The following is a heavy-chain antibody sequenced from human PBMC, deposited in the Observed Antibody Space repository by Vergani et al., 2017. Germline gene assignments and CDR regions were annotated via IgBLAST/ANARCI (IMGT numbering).Heavy chain of an antibody. CDR2: INHSGST. Sequence: QVQLQQWGAGLLKPSETLSLTCAVYGGSFSGYYWSWTRQPPGKGLEWIGEINHSGSTNYNPSLKSRVTISVDTSKNQFSLKLSSVTAADTAVYYCATIYCSSTSCLFDYWGQGTLVTVSS. D-gene: IGHD2-2*01. J-gene: IGHJ4*02. CDR3: ATIYCSSTSCLFDY. V-gene: IGHV4-34*01. CDR1: GGSFSGYY.